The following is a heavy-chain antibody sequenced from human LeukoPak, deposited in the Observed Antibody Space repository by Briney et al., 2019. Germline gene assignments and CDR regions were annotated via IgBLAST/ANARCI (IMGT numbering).Heavy chain of an antibody. D-gene: IGHD6-13*01. CDR3: ARHRGSRDPFDP. CDR2: VYHSGST. CDR1: GDSVSSNDYY. Sequence: SETLSLTCSVSGDSVSSNDYYWGWIRQPPGKGLEWIGTVYHSGSTYYNPSLKSRLTISVDTSKNQFSLKLSSVTAADTAVYYCARHRGSRDPFDPWGQGTLVTVSS. J-gene: IGHJ5*02. V-gene: IGHV4-39*07.